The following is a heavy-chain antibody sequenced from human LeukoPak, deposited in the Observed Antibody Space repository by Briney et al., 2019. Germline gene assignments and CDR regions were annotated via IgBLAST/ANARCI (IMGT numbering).Heavy chain of an antibody. CDR1: GFTFTSSA. CDR2: IVVGSGNT. J-gene: IGHJ6*02. CDR3: AAVRWSRVSDSSGYSYYYYGMDV. D-gene: IGHD3-22*01. Sequence: SVTVSFKASGFTFTSSAMQWVRQARGQRLEWIGWIVVGSGNTNYAQKFQERVTITRDMSTSTAYMELSSLRSEDTAVYYCAAVRWSRVSDSSGYSYYYYGMDVWGQGTTVTVSS. V-gene: IGHV1-58*02.